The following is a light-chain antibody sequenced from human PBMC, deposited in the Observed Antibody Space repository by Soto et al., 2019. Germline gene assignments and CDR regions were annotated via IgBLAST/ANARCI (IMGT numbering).Light chain of an antibody. J-gene: IGLJ2*01. CDR2: DNG. CDR1: SSNTGNNF. V-gene: IGLV1-51*01. Sequence: QSVLTQPPSMSAAPGQRVTISCSGSSSNTGNNFVSWYQQFPGTAPKLLIFDNGQRPSGIPDRFFGAKSGSSATLSITGPQTGDEAIYYCATWDTKLNAVVFGGGTKLTVL. CDR3: ATWDTKLNAVV.